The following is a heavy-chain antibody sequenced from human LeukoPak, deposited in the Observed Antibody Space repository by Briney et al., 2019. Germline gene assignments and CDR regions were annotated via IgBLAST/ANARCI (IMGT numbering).Heavy chain of an antibody. Sequence: GASVKVSCKASGYTFTGYYMHWVRQAPGQGLEWMGWINPNSGGTNYAQKFQGRVTMTRDTSISTAYMELSRLRSDDTAVYYCARDQGTRFGDFDYWGQGTLVTVSS. CDR1: GYTFTGYY. CDR3: ARDQGTRFGDFDY. V-gene: IGHV1-2*02. CDR2: INPNSGGT. J-gene: IGHJ4*02. D-gene: IGHD3-10*01.